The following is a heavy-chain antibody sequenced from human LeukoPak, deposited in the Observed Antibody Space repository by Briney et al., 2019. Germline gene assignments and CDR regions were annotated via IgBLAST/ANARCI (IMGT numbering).Heavy chain of an antibody. CDR3: AFCGGDCYTFVDY. J-gene: IGHJ4*02. CDR1: GFTFSGYG. V-gene: IGHV3-30*03. Sequence: GRSLRLSCAASGFTFSGYGMHWVRQAPGKGLEWVAVISSDGSNKYYADSVKGRITISRDNSKNTLYVQMNSLRAEDTAVYYCAFCGGDCYTFVDYWGQGTLVTVSS. CDR2: ISSDGSNK. D-gene: IGHD2-21*02.